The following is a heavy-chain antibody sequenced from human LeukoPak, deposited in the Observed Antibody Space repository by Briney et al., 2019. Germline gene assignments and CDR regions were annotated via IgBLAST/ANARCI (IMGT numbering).Heavy chain of an antibody. D-gene: IGHD4-23*01. J-gene: IGHJ4*02. V-gene: IGHV4-59*01. CDR2: IYYSGST. CDR1: GGSISSYY. Sequence: SETLSLTCTVSGGSISSYYWSWIRQPPGKGLEWIGYIYYSGSTNYNPSLKSRVTISVDTSKNQFSLKLSSVTAAATAVYYCASGVVTRTEDYFDYWGQGPLVTVSS. CDR3: ASGVVTRTEDYFDY.